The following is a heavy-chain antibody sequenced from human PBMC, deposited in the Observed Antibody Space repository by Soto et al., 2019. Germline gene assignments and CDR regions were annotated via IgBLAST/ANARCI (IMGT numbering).Heavy chain of an antibody. CDR3: ARHLGTPVTNTWVNRFDP. CDR2: IYPLDSNT. J-gene: IGHJ5*02. Sequence: LGESLKISCKVSGYKFTSYWIDWVRQVPGKGLEWMGAIYPLDSNTRYGPSFQGQASISVDKSINTAYLQWSSLEASDTAIYYCARHLGTPVTNTWVNRFDPWGQGTLVTVSS. V-gene: IGHV5-51*01. CDR1: GYKFTSYW. D-gene: IGHD2-21*01.